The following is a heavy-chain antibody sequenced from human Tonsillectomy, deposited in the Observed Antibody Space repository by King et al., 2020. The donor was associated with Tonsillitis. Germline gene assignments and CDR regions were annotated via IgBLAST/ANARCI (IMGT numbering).Heavy chain of an antibody. CDR2: INPSGGST. Sequence: VQLVESGAEVKKPGASVKVSCKASGYTFTSYYMHWVRQAPGQGLKWMGIINPSGGSTSYAQKFQGRVTMTRDTSTSTVYMELSSLRSEDTAVYYCARDSGPISGVVITQTHYYYYGMDVWGQGTTVTVSS. V-gene: IGHV1-46*03. CDR1: GYTFTSYY. D-gene: IGHD3-3*02. J-gene: IGHJ6*02. CDR3: ARDSGPISGVVITQTHYYYYGMDV.